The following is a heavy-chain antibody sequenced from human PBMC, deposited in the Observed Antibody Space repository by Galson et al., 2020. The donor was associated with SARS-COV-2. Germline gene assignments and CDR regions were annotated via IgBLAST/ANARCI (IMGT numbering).Heavy chain of an antibody. CDR1: GFTFIYYG. V-gene: IGHV3-30*02. D-gene: IGHD3-10*01. CDR2: IRGDGSDS. CDR3: AQDQRAINYTLAFDI. J-gene: IGHJ3*02. Sequence: GGSMRLSCAASGFTFIYYGMQWVRQAPGKGLEWVAFIRGDGSDSYYADSVKGRFTILRDNSQNKLHLQMNNLRIDDTAVYYCAQDQRAINYTLAFDIWGQGTTVTVSS.